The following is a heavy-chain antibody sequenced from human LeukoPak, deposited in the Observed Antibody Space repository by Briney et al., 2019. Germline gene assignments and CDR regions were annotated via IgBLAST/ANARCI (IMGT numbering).Heavy chain of an antibody. J-gene: IGHJ3*02. CDR3: AKEGAYCGGDCYPDAFDI. V-gene: IGHV3-30*18. CDR2: ISYDGSNK. D-gene: IGHD2-21*02. CDR1: GFTFSSYG. Sequence: GGSLRLSCAASGFTFSSYGMHWVRQAPGKGLEWVAVISYDGSNKYYADSVKGRFTISRDNSKNTLYLQMNSLGAEDTAVYYCAKEGAYCGGDCYPDAFDIWGQGTMVTVSS.